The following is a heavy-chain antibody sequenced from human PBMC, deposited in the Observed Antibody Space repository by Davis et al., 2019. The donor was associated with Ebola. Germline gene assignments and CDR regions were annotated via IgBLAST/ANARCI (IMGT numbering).Heavy chain of an antibody. D-gene: IGHD6-19*01. J-gene: IGHJ4*02. CDR1: GFSLSNARMG. CDR2: IFSNDEK. Sequence: SGPTLVKPTEILTLTCTVSGFSLSNARMGVSWIRQPPGKALEWLAHIFSNDEKSYSTSLKSRLTISKDTSKSQVVLTMTNMDPVDTATYYCARTMYSSGWYFRYYFDYWGQGTLVTVSS. CDR3: ARTMYSSGWYFRYYFDY. V-gene: IGHV2-26*01.